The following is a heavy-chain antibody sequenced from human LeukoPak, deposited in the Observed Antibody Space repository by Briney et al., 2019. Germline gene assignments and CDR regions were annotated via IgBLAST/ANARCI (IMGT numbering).Heavy chain of an antibody. V-gene: IGHV3-21*01. CDR1: GFTYSSYS. Sequence: GGSLRLSCAASGFTYSSYSMDWVRQAPGKGLEWVSSISNSSSYIYYADSVKGRFTISRDNAKNSLYLQMNSLRAEDTAVYYCARNVVVPAAIMAHYYYYYYMDVWGKGTTVTVSS. D-gene: IGHD2-2*02. CDR2: ISNSSSYI. J-gene: IGHJ6*03. CDR3: ARNVVVPAAIMAHYYYYYYMDV.